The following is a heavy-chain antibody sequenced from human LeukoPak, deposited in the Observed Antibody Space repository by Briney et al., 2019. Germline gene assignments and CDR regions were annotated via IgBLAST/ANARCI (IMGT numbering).Heavy chain of an antibody. CDR1: GGSISNYY. D-gene: IGHD5-18*01. Sequence: SETLSLTCTVSGGSISNYYWIWIRQPPGKGLVWIGYIYYSGSTTYNPSLKSRVSISLDTAKNQFSLKLGSVTAADTAVYYCARIVPYNYGYVDYWGQGTLVTVSS. J-gene: IGHJ4*02. V-gene: IGHV4-59*01. CDR2: IYYSGST. CDR3: ARIVPYNYGYVDY.